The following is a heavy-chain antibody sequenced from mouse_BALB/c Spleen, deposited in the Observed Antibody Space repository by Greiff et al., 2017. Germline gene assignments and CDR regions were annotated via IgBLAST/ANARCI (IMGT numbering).Heavy chain of an antibody. CDR1: GFTFSSYT. V-gene: IGHV5-12-2*01. Sequence: DVKLVESGGGLVQPGGSLKLSCAASGFTFSSYTMSWVRQTPEKRLEWVAYISNGGGSTYYPDTVKGRFTISRDNAKNTLYLQMSSLKSEDTAMYYCARQGGYGSIYWYFEGWGAGTTVTVSS. J-gene: IGHJ1*01. CDR3: ARQGGYGSIYWYFEG. CDR2: ISNGGGST. D-gene: IGHD1-1*01.